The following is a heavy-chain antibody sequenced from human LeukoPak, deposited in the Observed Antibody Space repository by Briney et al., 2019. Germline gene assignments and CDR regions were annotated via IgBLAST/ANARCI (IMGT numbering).Heavy chain of an antibody. CDR2: IKQDGSET. V-gene: IGHV3-7*01. D-gene: IGHD6-13*01. Sequence: PGGSLRLSCTVSGFTVSSSSMSWVRQAPGKGLEWVANIKQDGSETYYVDSVKGRFTISRDNAKNSLYLQINSLRAEDTAVYYCARIVPGLGSRWDYFEYWGQGTLVTVSS. CDR1: GFTVSSSS. CDR3: ARIVPGLGSRWDYFEY. J-gene: IGHJ4*02.